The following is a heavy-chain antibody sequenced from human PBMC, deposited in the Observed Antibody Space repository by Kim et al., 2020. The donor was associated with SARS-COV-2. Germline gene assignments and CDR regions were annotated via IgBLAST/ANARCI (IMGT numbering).Heavy chain of an antibody. D-gene: IGHD6-13*01. V-gene: IGHV6-1*01. J-gene: IGHJ3*02. Sequence: SVKSRKTINPDTSKDQFSLQLNSVTPEDTAVYYCARDDLSAAAGRDAFDIWGQGTMVTVSS. CDR3: ARDDLSAAAGRDAFDI.